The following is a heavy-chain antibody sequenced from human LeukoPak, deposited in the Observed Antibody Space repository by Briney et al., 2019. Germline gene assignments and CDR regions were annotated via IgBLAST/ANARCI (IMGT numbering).Heavy chain of an antibody. D-gene: IGHD3-3*02. V-gene: IGHV3-30*04. J-gene: IGHJ5*02. CDR1: GIAFNTYT. CDR2: ISYDGGND. CDR3: VRDSRPPDSIHFWSVNLFDP. Sequence: PGGSLRLSCAASGIAFNTYTIHWVRQAPGKGLEWVAVISYDGGNDYYADSVKGRFTISRDNSKNTLYLQMNSLRPEDTAVYYCVRDSRPPDSIHFWSVNLFDPWGQGTLVTVSS.